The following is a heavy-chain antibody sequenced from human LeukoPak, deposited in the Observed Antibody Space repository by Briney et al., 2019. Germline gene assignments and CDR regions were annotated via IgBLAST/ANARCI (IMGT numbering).Heavy chain of an antibody. J-gene: IGHJ6*02. CDR1: GFIFRSHG. V-gene: IGHV3-33*01. Sequence: GGSLGLSCEPSGFIFRSHGMHWVRQAPGKGLEWLTVIGSDGRNKFYADSVKGRFTISRDNFKNILYLQMASLSAEDTAVYYCVRDDDLPDNGMDVWGQGTTVIVS. CDR3: VRDDDLPDNGMDV. D-gene: IGHD3-22*01. CDR2: IGSDGRNK.